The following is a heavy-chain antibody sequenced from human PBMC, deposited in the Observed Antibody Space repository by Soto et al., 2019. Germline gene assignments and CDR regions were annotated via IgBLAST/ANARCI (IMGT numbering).Heavy chain of an antibody. CDR1: GYIFVNYG. CDR3: VMVDNYVTPTPQDV. J-gene: IGHJ6*02. V-gene: IGHV1-18*01. Sequence: QVQLVQSGDEVKKPGASVKVSCKASGYIFVNYGIAWVRQAPGPGLEWMGWISPYTGNTHSATKVQGRLTMTPDTSTSTAYMDLGSLTSDDTAVYYCVMVDNYVTPTPQDVWGQGTTVTVSS. D-gene: IGHD3-16*01. CDR2: ISPYTGNT.